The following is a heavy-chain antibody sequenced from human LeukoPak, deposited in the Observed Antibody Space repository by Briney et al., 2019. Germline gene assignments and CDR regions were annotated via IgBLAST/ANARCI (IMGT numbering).Heavy chain of an antibody. CDR1: GGSISSSNW. Sequence: SGTLSLTCAVSGGSISSSNWWSWVRQPPGKGLEWIGEIYHSGSTNYNPSLKSRVTISVDKSKNQFSLKLSSVTAADTAVYYCARDTIAAAGRENAFDIWGQGTMVTVSS. J-gene: IGHJ3*02. CDR3: ARDTIAAAGRENAFDI. CDR2: IYHSGST. V-gene: IGHV4-4*02. D-gene: IGHD6-13*01.